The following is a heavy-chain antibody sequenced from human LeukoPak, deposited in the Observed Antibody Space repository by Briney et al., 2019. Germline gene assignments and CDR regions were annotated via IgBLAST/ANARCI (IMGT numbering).Heavy chain of an antibody. CDR1: GYSFTSYD. CDR2: MNPNSGNT. V-gene: IGHV1-8*01. D-gene: IGHD3-16*01. CDR3: ASSTRTPWAFDP. J-gene: IGHJ5*02. Sequence: ASVKVSCKASGYSFTSYDINWVRQATGQGLEWMGWMNPNSGNTGYAQKFQGRVTMTRNTSISTAYMELSSLRSEDTAVYYCASSTRTPWAFDPWGQGTLVTVSS.